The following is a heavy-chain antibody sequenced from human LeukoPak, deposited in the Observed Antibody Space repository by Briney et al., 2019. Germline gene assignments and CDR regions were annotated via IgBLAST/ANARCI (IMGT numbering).Heavy chain of an antibody. CDR1: GYTFTGYY. CDR2: INPNSGGT. V-gene: IGHV1-2*02. CDR3: ARPRKGYDFFL. Sequence: GASVKVSCKASGYTFTGYYMHWVRQAPGQGLEWMGWINPNSGGTNYAQKFQGRVTITTDESTSTAYMELSSLRSEDTAVYYCARPRKGYDFFLWGQGTLVTVSS. J-gene: IGHJ4*02. D-gene: IGHD3-3*01.